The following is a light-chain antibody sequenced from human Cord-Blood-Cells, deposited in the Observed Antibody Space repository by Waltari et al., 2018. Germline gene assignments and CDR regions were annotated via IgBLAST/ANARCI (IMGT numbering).Light chain of an antibody. V-gene: IGKV3-11*01. CDR3: QQRSIWAS. CDR1: QGVSSS. CDR2: DAS. Sequence: EIVFTLSPATLSLSPGERASAPCRPSQGVSSSLAWYQQKPGQAPRLLIYDASNRATGIPARFSGSGSEADFTLTIRNLEPEGFAVYYGQQRSIWASFGGGPTVELK. J-gene: IGKJ4*01.